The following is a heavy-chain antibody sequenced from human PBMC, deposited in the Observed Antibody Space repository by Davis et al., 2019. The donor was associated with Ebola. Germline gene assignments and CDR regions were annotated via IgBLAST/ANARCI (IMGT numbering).Heavy chain of an antibody. CDR1: GDSISSYS. J-gene: IGHJ4*02. CDR2: INHSGST. D-gene: IGHD5-18*01. Sequence: SETLSLTCNVSGDSISSYSWSWIRQPPGKGLEWIGEINHSGSTSYNPSLKSRVTISVDTSKNQFSLKLSSVTAADTAVYYCARGRRYSYGPPRYWGQGTLVTVSS. CDR3: ARGRRYSYGPPRY. V-gene: IGHV4-34*01.